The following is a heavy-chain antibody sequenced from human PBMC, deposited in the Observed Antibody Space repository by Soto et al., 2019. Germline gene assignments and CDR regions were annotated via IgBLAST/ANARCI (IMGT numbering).Heavy chain of an antibody. J-gene: IGHJ6*02. CDR1: GGSISSYY. Sequence: SETLSLTCTVSGGSISSYYWSWIRQPPGKGLEWIGYTYYSGSTNYNPSLKSRVTISVDTSKNQFSLKLSSVTAADTAVYYCGRGAARAHKGYYDCYGMDDWGPGTTVNVSS. CDR3: GRGAARAHKGYYDCYGMDD. V-gene: IGHV4-59*01. D-gene: IGHD6-6*01. CDR2: TYYSGST.